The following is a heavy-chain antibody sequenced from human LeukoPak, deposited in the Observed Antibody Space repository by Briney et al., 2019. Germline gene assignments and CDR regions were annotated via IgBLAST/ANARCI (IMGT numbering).Heavy chain of an antibody. V-gene: IGHV3-30*01. CDR1: GFNFSGYA. Sequence: GRSLRLSCAASGFNFSGYAMQWVRQAPGKGLECVAVISYDGSNKYYADSVKGRFTISRDNSKNTLYLQMNSLRAEDTAMFHCARGYGVPPLPDYWGQGTLVTVSS. D-gene: IGHD1-14*01. CDR2: ISYDGSNK. CDR3: ARGYGVPPLPDY. J-gene: IGHJ4*02.